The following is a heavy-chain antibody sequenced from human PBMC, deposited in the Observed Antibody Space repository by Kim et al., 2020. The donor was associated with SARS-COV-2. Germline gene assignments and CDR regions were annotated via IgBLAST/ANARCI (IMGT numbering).Heavy chain of an antibody. CDR3: AGASPPGGYYYYGMDV. CDR1: GGSISSYY. CDR2: IYYSGST. J-gene: IGHJ6*02. D-gene: IGHD2-15*01. Sequence: SETLSLTCTVSGGSISSYYWSWIRQPPGKGLEWIGYIYYSGSTNYNPSLKSRVTISVDTSKNQFSLKLSSVTAADTAVYYCAGASPPGGYYYYGMDVWGQETTVTVSS. V-gene: IGHV4-59*01.